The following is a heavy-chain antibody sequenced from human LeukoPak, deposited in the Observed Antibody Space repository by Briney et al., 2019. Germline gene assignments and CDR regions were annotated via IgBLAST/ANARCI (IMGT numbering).Heavy chain of an antibody. J-gene: IGHJ4*02. Sequence: SETLSLTCTVSGDSISSYYWSWIRQPPGKGLEWIGHIRYSGSTNYNPSLKSRVTISVDTSKNQFSLKLSSVTAADTAVYYCASRAVYYCARRRCSSTSCYSYWGQGTLVTVSS. D-gene: IGHD2-2*02. CDR2: IRYSGST. CDR1: GDSISSYY. CDR3: ASRAVYYCARRRCSSTSCYSY. V-gene: IGHV4-59*12.